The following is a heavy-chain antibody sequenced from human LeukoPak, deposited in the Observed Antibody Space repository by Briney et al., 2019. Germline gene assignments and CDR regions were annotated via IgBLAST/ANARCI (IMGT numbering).Heavy chain of an antibody. CDR3: ARGESTVVTGRAAHY. J-gene: IGHJ4*02. CDR2: LNPNSGGT. D-gene: IGHD4-23*01. V-gene: IGHV1-2*02. Sequence: ASVKVSCKASGYTFTGHYMHWVRQAPGQGLEWMGWLNPNSGGTNYAQRFQGRVTMTRDTSISTVYMELSRLRSDDTAVYYCARGESTVVTGRAAHYWGQGTLVTVSS. CDR1: GYTFTGHY.